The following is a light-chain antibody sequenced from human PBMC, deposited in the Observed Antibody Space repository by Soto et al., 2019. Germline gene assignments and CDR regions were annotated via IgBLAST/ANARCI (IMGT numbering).Light chain of an antibody. CDR2: AAS. J-gene: IGKJ2*01. CDR1: QGISSY. Sequence: DIQLTQSPSFLSASVGDRVTITCRASQGISSYLAWYQQKPGKAPKRLIYAASTLQSGVPSRFSGSGSGTEFSLTISSLQPEDFATYYCQQFNSYPRTFGQGTKLEIK. V-gene: IGKV1-9*01. CDR3: QQFNSYPRT.